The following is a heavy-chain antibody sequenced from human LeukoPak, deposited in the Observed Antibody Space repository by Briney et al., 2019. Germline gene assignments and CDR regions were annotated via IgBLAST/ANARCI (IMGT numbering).Heavy chain of an antibody. CDR3: ARGHYGGNRYFDI. J-gene: IGHJ4*02. Sequence: ASVKVSCKASGYTFRSYEISWVRQAPGQGLEWVGWIHPNSGKTGYAQKFQGRVTMTRDSSTETAFMELSSLKFDDTAIFYCARGHYGGNRYFDIWGQGTLVSVSS. CDR2: IHPNSGKT. CDR1: GYTFRSYE. V-gene: IGHV1-8*01. D-gene: IGHD4-23*01.